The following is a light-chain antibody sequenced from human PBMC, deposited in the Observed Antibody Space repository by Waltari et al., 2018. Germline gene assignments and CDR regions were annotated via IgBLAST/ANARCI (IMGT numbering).Light chain of an antibody. CDR2: GVS. CDR1: SSDIGIYNF. V-gene: IGLV2-14*03. Sequence: QSALTQPASVSGSPGQSITISCTGTSSDIGIYNFVSWYPQHPDKAPKLVIYGVSNRPAGVSNRFSGSKSGNTAALTISGLQAEDEADYYCSSYTSTSSPWVFGGGTKLTVL. J-gene: IGLJ3*02. CDR3: SSYTSTSSPWV.